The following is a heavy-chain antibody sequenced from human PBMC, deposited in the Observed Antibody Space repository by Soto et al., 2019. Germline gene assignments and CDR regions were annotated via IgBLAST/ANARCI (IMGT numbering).Heavy chain of an antibody. CDR1: GGSISSISYY. CDR2: IYYSGST. J-gene: IGHJ5*02. V-gene: IGHV4-39*01. CDR3: ARHDVSYGDYAWFDP. Sequence: SETLSLTCTVSGGSISSISYYWGWIRQPPGKGLEWIGSIYYSGSTYYKPSLKSRVTISVDTSKNQFSLKLSPVTAADTAVYYCARHDVSYGDYAWFDPWGQGTLVTVSS. D-gene: IGHD4-17*01.